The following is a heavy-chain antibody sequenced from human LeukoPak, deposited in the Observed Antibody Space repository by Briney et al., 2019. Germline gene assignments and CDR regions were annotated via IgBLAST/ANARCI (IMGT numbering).Heavy chain of an antibody. J-gene: IGHJ4*02. V-gene: IGHV4-39*07. CDR1: GGSISSSSYY. CDR3: ARESLVGATTTLPLRVDY. D-gene: IGHD1-26*01. CDR2: ILYSGTT. Sequence: SETLSLTCTVSGGSISSSSYYWGWIRQPPGKGLEWIGSILYSGTTYYNPSLRSRVTVSVDTSKNQFSLKLSSVTGTDTAVYYCARESLVGATTTLPLRVDYWGQGTLVTVSS.